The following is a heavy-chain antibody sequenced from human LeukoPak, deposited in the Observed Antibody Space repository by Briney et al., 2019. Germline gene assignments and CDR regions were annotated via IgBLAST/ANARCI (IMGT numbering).Heavy chain of an antibody. D-gene: IGHD3-22*01. CDR2: MYSSGST. V-gene: IGHV4-59*12. J-gene: IGHJ5*02. CDR1: GGSISSYY. CDR3: ASQYYDSSGNWFDP. Sequence: SETLSLTCSVSGGSISSYYWSWIRQPPGKGLEWIGYMYSSGSTNYNPSLKSRVTISVDTSKNQFSLKLSSVTAADTAVYYCASQYYDSSGNWFDPWGQGTLVTVSS.